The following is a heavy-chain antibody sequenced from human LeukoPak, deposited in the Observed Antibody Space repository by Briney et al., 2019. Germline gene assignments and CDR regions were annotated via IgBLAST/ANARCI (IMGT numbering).Heavy chain of an antibody. CDR1: GFTFGDYA. CDR2: IRSEAYGGTT. Sequence: GGALRLSCTASGFTFGDYAMSWFRQAPGKGLEWVGFIRSEAYGGTTEYAASVKGRFTISRDDSKSIAYLQMNSLKTEDTAVYYCTRFMEYQLLFLYYWGQGTLVTVSS. D-gene: IGHD2-2*01. V-gene: IGHV3-49*03. J-gene: IGHJ4*02. CDR3: TRFMEYQLLFLYY.